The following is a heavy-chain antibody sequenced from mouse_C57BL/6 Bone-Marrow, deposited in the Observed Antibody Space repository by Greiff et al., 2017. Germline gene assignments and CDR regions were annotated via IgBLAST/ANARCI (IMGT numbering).Heavy chain of an antibody. D-gene: IGHD2-4*01. J-gene: IGHJ4*01. V-gene: IGHV2-2*01. CDR2: IWSGGST. CDR3: ASDDYDGNYYAIDY. Sequence: VQLQQSGPGLVQPSQCLSITCTASGFSFTSYGVHWVRQSPGKGLEWLGVIWSGGSTDYNAAFISRLSIIKDNSKSQVFFKMNSLQADDAAIYYCASDDYDGNYYAIDYWGQGTSVTVSS. CDR1: GFSFTSYG.